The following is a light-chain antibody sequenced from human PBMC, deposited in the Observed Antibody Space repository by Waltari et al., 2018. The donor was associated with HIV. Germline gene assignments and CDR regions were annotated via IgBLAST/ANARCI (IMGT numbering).Light chain of an antibody. Sequence: QSALTQPRSVSGSPGQSVTISCTGTSSDVGGYNYVSWYQQHPGKAHKLMIYDVSKRPSGVPDRFSGSKACNTASLTISGLQAEDEADYYCCSYAGSYIWVFGGGTKLTVL. V-gene: IGLV2-11*01. CDR1: SSDVGGYNY. CDR2: DVS. J-gene: IGLJ3*02. CDR3: CSYAGSYIWV.